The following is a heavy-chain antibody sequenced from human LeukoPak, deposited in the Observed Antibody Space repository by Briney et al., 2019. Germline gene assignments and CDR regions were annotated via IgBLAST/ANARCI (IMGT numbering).Heavy chain of an antibody. CDR2: IYYSGST. J-gene: IGHJ4*02. CDR3: ARDLYYDSSGPTFDY. CDR1: GGSVSSYY. D-gene: IGHD3-22*01. Sequence: SETLSLTCTVSGGSVSSYYWSWIRQPPGKGLEWIGYIYYSGSTNYNPSLKSRVTISVDTSKNQFSLKLSSVTAADTAVYYCARDLYYDSSGPTFDYWGQGTLVTVSS. V-gene: IGHV4-59*02.